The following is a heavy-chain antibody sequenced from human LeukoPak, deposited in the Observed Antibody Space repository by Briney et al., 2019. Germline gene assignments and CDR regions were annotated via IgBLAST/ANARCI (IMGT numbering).Heavy chain of an antibody. J-gene: IGHJ4*02. CDR2: IKEDGSEK. CDR1: GFTFSSYW. V-gene: IGHV3-7*01. CDR3: ARDYGGNSGDEFDN. D-gene: IGHD4-23*01. Sequence: GGSPRLSCAASGFTFSSYWMSWVRQAPGKGLEWVANIKEDGSEKYYVDSVKGRFTISRDNAKNSVFLQMKSLRAEDTAVYYCARDYGGNSGDEFDNRGQGTLVTVSS.